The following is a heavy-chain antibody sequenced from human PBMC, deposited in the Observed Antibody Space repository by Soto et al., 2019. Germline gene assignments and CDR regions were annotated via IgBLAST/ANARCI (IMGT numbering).Heavy chain of an antibody. CDR2: MNPNSGNT. J-gene: IGHJ5*02. D-gene: IGHD3-22*01. Sequence: VASVKVSCKASGYTFTSYDINWVRQATVQGLEWMGWMNPNSGNTGYAQKFQGRVTMTRNTSISTAYMELSSLRSEHTAVYYCARGRTYYYDSDWFDPWGQGTQVTVSS. CDR3: ARGRTYYYDSDWFDP. CDR1: GYTFTSYD. V-gene: IGHV1-8*01.